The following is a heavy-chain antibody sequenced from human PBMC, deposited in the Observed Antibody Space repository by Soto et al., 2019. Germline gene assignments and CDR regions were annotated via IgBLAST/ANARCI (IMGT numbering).Heavy chain of an antibody. J-gene: IGHJ6*02. Sequence: PSETLSLTCAVHGGSFSGYYWDWIRQPPGKGLEWIGEVNHGGTSNYNPSLKSRAIISVDTSKNQFSLKLTSVTAEDTALYASSSFLLSGDLFHGLDVWGQGTTVTVSS. D-gene: IGHD3-10*02. V-gene: IGHV4-34*01. CDR2: VNHGGTS. CDR3: SSFLLSGDLFHGLDV. CDR1: GGSFSGYY.